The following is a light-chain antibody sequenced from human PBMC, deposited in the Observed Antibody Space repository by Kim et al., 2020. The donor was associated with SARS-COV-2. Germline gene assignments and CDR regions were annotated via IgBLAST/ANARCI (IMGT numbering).Light chain of an antibody. Sequence: LSPWDRATLSCRASQSVSSNYLAWYQQKPGQTPRLLIYGASSRATGIPDRVSGSGSGTDFTLTISRLEPEDFAVYYCQQYGSSPRFGGGTKGDIK. CDR2: GAS. CDR1: QSVSSNY. J-gene: IGKJ4*01. V-gene: IGKV3-20*01. CDR3: QQYGSSPR.